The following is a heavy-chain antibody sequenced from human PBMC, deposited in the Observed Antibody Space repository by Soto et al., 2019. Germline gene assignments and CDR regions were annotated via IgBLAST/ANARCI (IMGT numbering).Heavy chain of an antibody. CDR1: GFTFSGFS. J-gene: IGHJ4*02. CDR3: AREADFASSGYVLDY. V-gene: IGHV3-21*01. CDR2: VTSSPSSM. Sequence: PGGSLRLSCAASGFTFSGFSMNWVRQAPGKRLEWVSSVTSSPSSMFYADSVKGRFTISRDDAKDSLFLQMNSLRADDTAVYFCAREADFASSGYVLDYWGLGTLVTVSS. D-gene: IGHD3-22*01.